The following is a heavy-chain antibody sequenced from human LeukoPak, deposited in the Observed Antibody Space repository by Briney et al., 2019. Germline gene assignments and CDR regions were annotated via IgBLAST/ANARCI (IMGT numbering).Heavy chain of an antibody. CDR1: GGSISSYY. Sequence: SETLSLTCTVSGGSISSYYWSWIRQPPGKGLEWIGYIYYSGSTNYNPSLKSRVTISVDTSKNQFSLKLSSVTAADTAVYCCAGLEWLFAAPNLSWFDPWGQGTLVTVSS. V-gene: IGHV4-59*08. CDR3: AGLEWLFAAPNLSWFDP. J-gene: IGHJ5*02. D-gene: IGHD3-3*01. CDR2: IYYSGST.